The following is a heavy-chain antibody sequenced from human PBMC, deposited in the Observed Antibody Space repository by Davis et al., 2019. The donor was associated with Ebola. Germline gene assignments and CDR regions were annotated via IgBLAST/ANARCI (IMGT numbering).Heavy chain of an antibody. Sequence: MPSETLSLTCAVSGGSISRSNWWSWVRQPPGKGLEWIGEIYHSGRTNYNPSLKSRVTISVDTSKNQFSLKLSSVTAADTAVYYCARLRFGELDFDYWGQGTLVTVSS. D-gene: IGHD3-10*01. CDR3: ARLRFGELDFDY. J-gene: IGHJ4*02. CDR1: GGSISRSNW. CDR2: IYHSGRT. V-gene: IGHV4-4*02.